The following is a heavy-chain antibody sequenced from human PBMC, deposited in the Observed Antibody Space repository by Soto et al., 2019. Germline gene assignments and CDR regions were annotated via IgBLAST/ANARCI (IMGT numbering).Heavy chain of an antibody. Sequence: GGSLRLSCAASGFTFTNYAMNWVRQAPGKGLEWVSVISGSGESTYYADSVRGRFTISRDNSKNTLYLQMNSLRAEDTAVYFCAKDFGDIVVVVLAPYGMDVWGQGTTVTVSS. CDR1: GFTFTNYA. CDR3: AKDFGDIVVVVLAPYGMDV. D-gene: IGHD2-15*01. V-gene: IGHV3-23*01. CDR2: ISGSGEST. J-gene: IGHJ6*02.